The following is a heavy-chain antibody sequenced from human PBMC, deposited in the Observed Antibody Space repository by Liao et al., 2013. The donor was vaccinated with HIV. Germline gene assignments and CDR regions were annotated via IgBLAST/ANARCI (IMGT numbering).Heavy chain of an antibody. D-gene: IGHD3-3*01. Sequence: QVQLQESGPGLVKPSETLSLTCTVSGDSIRSRYWSWIRQPPGKRLEWIGYIYHTGITDYKSSLKSRLTMSIDTSKNLISLKLTSLTAADTAVYYCARTDQYYDFWNGYENWFDPWGQGTLVTVSS. V-gene: IGHV4-59*11. J-gene: IGHJ5*02. CDR2: IYHTGIT. CDR3: ARTDQYYDFWNGYENWFDP. CDR1: GDSIRSRY.